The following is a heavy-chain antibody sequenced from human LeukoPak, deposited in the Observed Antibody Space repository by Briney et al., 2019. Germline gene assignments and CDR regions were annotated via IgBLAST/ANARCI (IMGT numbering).Heavy chain of an antibody. CDR3: ARGLTSSDWYFDL. CDR2: ISGSSGII. CDR1: GFTFNTYT. D-gene: IGHD4/OR15-4a*01. Sequence: GGSLRLSCAASGFTFNTYTMNWVRQAPGKGLEWVSYISGSSGIIDYADSVRGRFTISRDNAKNSLYLQMNSLRAEGTAVYYCARGLTSSDWYFDLWGRGTLVTVPS. V-gene: IGHV3-48*01. J-gene: IGHJ2*01.